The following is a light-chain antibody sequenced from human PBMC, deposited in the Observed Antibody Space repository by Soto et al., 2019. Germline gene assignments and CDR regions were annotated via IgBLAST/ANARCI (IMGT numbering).Light chain of an antibody. CDR1: SSDVGGYNY. J-gene: IGLJ2*01. V-gene: IGLV2-14*01. CDR2: DVS. CDR3: SSYTSSSIPV. Sequence: QSALTQPASVSGSPGQSITISCTGTSSDVGGYNYVSWYQQHPGKAPKLMIYDVSNRPSGVSNRFSGSKSSNTASLTISGLQAEDEADYYCSSYTSSSIPVFGGGTKLTVL.